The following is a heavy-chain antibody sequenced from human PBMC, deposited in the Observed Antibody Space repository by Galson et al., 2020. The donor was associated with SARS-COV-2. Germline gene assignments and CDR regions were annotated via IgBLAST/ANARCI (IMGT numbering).Heavy chain of an antibody. CDR1: GFTFSSSA. CDR2: IVVGTGNT. V-gene: IGHV1-58*01. D-gene: IGHD4-17*01. Sequence: SVKVSCKASGFTFSSSAVQWVRQARGQRLEWIGWIVVGTGNTNYAQSFQERVTITRDMSTNTAYMELSSLRSEDTAIYYCAALWAGMTTGGGYWGQGTLVTVSS. J-gene: IGHJ4*02. CDR3: AALWAGMTTGGGY.